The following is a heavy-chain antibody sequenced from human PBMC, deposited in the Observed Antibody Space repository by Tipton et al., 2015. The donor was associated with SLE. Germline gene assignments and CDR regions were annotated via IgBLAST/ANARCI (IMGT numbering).Heavy chain of an antibody. D-gene: IGHD6-19*01. CDR2: ISSSSSTI. V-gene: IGHV3-48*01. J-gene: IGHJ4*02. Sequence: SLRLSCAASGFTFSSYSMNWVRQAPGKGLEWVSYISSSSSTIYYADSVKGRFTISRDNAKNSLYLQMNSLRAEDTAVYYCARGSSGWAFDYWGQGTLVTVSS. CDR3: ARGSSGWAFDY. CDR1: GFTFSSYS.